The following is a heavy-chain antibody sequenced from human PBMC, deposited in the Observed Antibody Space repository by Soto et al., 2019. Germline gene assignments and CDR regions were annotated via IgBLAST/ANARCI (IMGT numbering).Heavy chain of an antibody. CDR3: AREEESSGWHLGGLGLNDYMDV. CDR1: GYTFTSYG. D-gene: IGHD6-19*01. Sequence: ASVKVSCKASGYTFTSYGISWVRQAPGQGLEWMGWISAYNGNTNYAQKLQGRVTMTTDTSTSTAYMELRSLRSDDTAVYYCAREEESSGWHLGGLGLNDYMDVWGKGTTVTVSS. CDR2: ISAYNGNT. J-gene: IGHJ6*03. V-gene: IGHV1-18*01.